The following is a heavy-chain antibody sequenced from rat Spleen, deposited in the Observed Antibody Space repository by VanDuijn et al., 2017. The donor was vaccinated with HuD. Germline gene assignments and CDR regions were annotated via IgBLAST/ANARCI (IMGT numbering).Heavy chain of an antibody. CDR2: ISHSGGGT. J-gene: IGHJ3*01. V-gene: IGHV5S14*01. Sequence: EVQLVESDGGLVQPGRSLKLSCAASGFTFSNYDMAWVRQTPTKGLEWVASISHSGGGTYYRDSVKGRFTVSRDNARSTLYFLIDSLRSEDTTTYYCVRQDTSGYSNWFTYWGQGTLVTVSS. D-gene: IGHD4-3*01. CDR3: VRQDTSGYSNWFTY. CDR1: GFTFSNYD.